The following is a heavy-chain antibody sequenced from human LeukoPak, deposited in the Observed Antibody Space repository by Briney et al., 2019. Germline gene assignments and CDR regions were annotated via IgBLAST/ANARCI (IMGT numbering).Heavy chain of an antibody. CDR1: GFTFSDHH. Sequence: GGSLRLSCEGSGFTFSDHHMDWVRQAPGKGLEWVGGGHTRNRPNCCDTEYATYVRGRFTISRDDSMNSLYLQISSMTTEETAMYYCTRVLTSERGWYTFEFWGQGVLVTVSS. D-gene: IGHD6-19*01. CDR2: TRNRPNCCDT. CDR3: TRVLTSERGWYTFEF. J-gene: IGHJ4*02. V-gene: IGHV3-72*01.